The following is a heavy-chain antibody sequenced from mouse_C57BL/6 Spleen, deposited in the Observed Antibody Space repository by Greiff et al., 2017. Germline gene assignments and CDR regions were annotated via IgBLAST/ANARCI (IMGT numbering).Heavy chain of an antibody. J-gene: IGHJ2*01. CDR3: AREALLRYSFDY. CDR1: GYTFTDYN. V-gene: IGHV1-18*01. Sequence: EVQLQQSGPELVKPGASVKIPCKASGYTFTDYNMDWVKQSPGKSLEWIGDINPNNGGTIYNQKFKGKATLTVDKSSSTAYMELRSLTSEDTAVYYCAREALLRYSFDYWGQGTTLTVSS. D-gene: IGHD1-1*01. CDR2: INPNNGGT.